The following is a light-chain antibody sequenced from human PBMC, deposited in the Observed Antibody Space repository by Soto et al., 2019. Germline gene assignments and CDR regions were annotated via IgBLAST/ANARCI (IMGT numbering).Light chain of an antibody. CDR2: EVS. Sequence: QSALTQPASVSGSPGQSITISCTGTSSDVGGYNYVSWFQQHPGKATKLMFYEVSKRPSGVSNRFSCSKSGYTAPLTSSELHDEDDADYYCTSVTSLSTWVFGGGTKLTVL. V-gene: IGLV2-14*03. CDR1: SSDVGGYNY. J-gene: IGLJ3*02. CDR3: TSVTSLSTWV.